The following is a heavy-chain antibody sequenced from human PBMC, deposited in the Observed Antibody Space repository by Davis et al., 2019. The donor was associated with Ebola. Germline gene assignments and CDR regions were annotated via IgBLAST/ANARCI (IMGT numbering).Heavy chain of an antibody. CDR2: IIPIFGTA. CDR1: GGTFSSYA. CDR3: ARDRCSGGSCYLGGTPPDY. J-gene: IGHJ4*02. V-gene: IGHV1-69*06. D-gene: IGHD2-15*01. Sequence: SVKVSCKASGGTFSSYAISWVRPAPGQGLEWMGGIIPIFGTANYAQQFQGRVTITADKSTSTAYMELSSLRSEDTAVYYCARDRCSGGSCYLGGTPPDYWGQGTLVTVSS.